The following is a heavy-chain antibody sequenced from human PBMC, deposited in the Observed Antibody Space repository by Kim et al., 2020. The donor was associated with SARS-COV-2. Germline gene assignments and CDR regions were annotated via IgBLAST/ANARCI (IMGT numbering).Heavy chain of an antibody. V-gene: IGHV3-23*01. CDR2: ISGSGGST. D-gene: IGHD1-26*01. CDR1: GFTFSSYA. Sequence: GGSLRLSCAASGFTFSSYAMCGGRWASGVGLEWVSAISGSGGSTYYADSVKGRFTISRDNSKNTLYLQMNSLRAEDTAVYYCAKAGGWSGSYYQHWGQGTLVTVSS. CDR3: AKAGGWSGSYYQH. J-gene: IGHJ1*01.